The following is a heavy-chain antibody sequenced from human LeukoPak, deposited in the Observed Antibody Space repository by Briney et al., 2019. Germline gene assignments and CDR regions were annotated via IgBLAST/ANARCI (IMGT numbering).Heavy chain of an antibody. V-gene: IGHV4-61*02. CDR3: ASGLRYFDLYY. D-gene: IGHD3-9*01. Sequence: PSETLSLTCTVSGGSISSGSYYWSWIRQPAGKGLEWIGRIYTSGSTNYNPSLKSRVTISVDTSKNQFSLRLSSVTAADTAVYYCASGLRYFDLYYWGQGTLVTVSS. J-gene: IGHJ4*02. CDR1: GGSISSGSYY. CDR2: IYTSGST.